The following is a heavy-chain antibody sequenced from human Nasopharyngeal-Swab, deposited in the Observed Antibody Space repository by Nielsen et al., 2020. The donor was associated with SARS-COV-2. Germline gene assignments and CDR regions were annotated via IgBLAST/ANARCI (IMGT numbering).Heavy chain of an antibody. Sequence: GESLKISCAASGFTFSSYAMSWVRQAPGKGPEWVSAISGSGGSTYYADSVKGRFTISRDNSKNTLYLQMNSLRAEDTAVYYCARELGYCSGGSCRYYYYYGMDVWGQGTTVTVSS. V-gene: IGHV3-23*01. CDR1: GFTFSSYA. D-gene: IGHD2-15*01. CDR3: ARELGYCSGGSCRYYYYYGMDV. J-gene: IGHJ6*02. CDR2: ISGSGGST.